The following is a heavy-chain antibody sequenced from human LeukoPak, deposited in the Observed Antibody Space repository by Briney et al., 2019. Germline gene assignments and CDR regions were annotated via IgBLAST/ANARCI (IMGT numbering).Heavy chain of an antibody. CDR1: GFTFDDYG. Sequence: GSLRLSCAASGFTFDDYGMSWVRQAPGKGLEWIGSIYHTGSTYYNPSLKSRVTISLDASNKQFSLRLSSVTAADTAVYYCARGSHPVTGTLGGYFDPWGQGTLVTVSS. V-gene: IGHV4-38-2*01. CDR3: ARGSHPVTGTLGGYFDP. D-gene: IGHD6-19*01. CDR2: IYHTGST. J-gene: IGHJ4*02.